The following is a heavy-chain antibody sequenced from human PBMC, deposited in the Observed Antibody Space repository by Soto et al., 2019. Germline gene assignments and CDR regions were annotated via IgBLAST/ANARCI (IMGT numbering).Heavy chain of an antibody. D-gene: IGHD1-26*01. V-gene: IGHV1-8*02. CDR2: VNPYNGNT. CDR1: GYSFTSFG. Sequence: ASVKVSCKASGYSFTSFGVNWVRQAPGQGLEWMGWVNPYNGNTNYAQKFQGRVTMTRNTSISTAYMELSSLRSEDTAVYYCEVRSGSRAGGSGFDPWGQGTLVTVSS. CDR3: EVRSGSRAGGSGFDP. J-gene: IGHJ5*02.